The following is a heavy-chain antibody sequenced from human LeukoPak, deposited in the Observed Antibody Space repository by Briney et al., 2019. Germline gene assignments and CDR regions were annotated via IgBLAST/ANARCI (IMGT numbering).Heavy chain of an antibody. V-gene: IGHV3-30*18. Sequence: GGSLRLSCAASGFTFNDYWMTWVRQAPGKGLEWVAVISYDGSNKYYADSVKGRFTISRDNSKNTLYLQMNSLRAEDTAVYYCAKILRFFIDIWGQGTMVTVSS. J-gene: IGHJ3*02. D-gene: IGHD3-3*01. CDR1: GFTFNDYW. CDR3: AKILRFFIDI. CDR2: ISYDGSNK.